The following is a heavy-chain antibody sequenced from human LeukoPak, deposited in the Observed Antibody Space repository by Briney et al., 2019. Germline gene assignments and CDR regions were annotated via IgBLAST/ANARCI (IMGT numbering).Heavy chain of an antibody. CDR2: MNPNSGNT. Sequence: ASVKVSCKASGYTFTSYDINWVRQATGQGLEWMGWMNPNSGNTGYAQKFQGRVTMTRNTSISTAYMELSSLRSEDTAVYYCGRFGTKTYYYYYYMDVWGKGPRSPSP. V-gene: IGHV1-8*01. CDR3: GRFGTKTYYYYYYMDV. D-gene: IGHD2-8*01. J-gene: IGHJ6*03. CDR1: GYTFTSYD.